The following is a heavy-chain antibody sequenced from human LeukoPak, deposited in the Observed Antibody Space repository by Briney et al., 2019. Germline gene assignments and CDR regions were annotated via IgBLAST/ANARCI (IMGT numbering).Heavy chain of an antibody. J-gene: IGHJ4*02. D-gene: IGHD6-13*01. Sequence: PGRSQTLSCAASGFTFSSYGMHWVRQAPGKGLEWVAVISYDGSNKYYGDSVKGRFTISRDNSKNTLYLQMSSLRAEDTAIYHCVKDLYKGDSSSWYYFHYWGQGTMVTVSS. CDR2: ISYDGSNK. V-gene: IGHV3-30*18. CDR1: GFTFSSYG. CDR3: VKDLYKGDSSSWYYFHY.